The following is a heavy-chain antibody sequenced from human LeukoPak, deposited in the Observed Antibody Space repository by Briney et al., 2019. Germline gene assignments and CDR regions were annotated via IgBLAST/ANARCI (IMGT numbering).Heavy chain of an antibody. CDR3: ARAEALKFRDFDY. V-gene: IGHV3-21*01. CDR2: ITSSGSYI. CDR1: GFTFSNYS. Sequence: GKSLRIACAASGFTFSNYSMNWVRQASGKGLDWVSSITSSGSYIYYADSVKGRSTITRDNARNSLYLQMNTLRAEDTAIYYCARAEALKFRDFDYWGQGSLVTVSS. D-gene: IGHD3-16*01. J-gene: IGHJ4*02.